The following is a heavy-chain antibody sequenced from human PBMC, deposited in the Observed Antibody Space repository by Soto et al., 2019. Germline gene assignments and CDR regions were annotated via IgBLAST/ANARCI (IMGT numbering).Heavy chain of an antibody. Sequence: QTTLKESGPTLVKPTQTLTLTCTFSGFSFTTSGLGVGWIRQPPGKALEWLALIYWDDDKRYSPSLKSRLTVTKDTSKNQVVLTMTNMDPDDTATYYCAHSPPPTVTTSAEYFQHWGQGTLVTISS. V-gene: IGHV2-5*02. J-gene: IGHJ1*01. CDR2: IYWDDDK. CDR3: AHSPPPTVTTSAEYFQH. D-gene: IGHD4-17*01. CDR1: GFSFTTSGLG.